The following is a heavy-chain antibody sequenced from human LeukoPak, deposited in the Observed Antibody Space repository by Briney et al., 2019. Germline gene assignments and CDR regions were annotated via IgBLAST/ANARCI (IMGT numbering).Heavy chain of an antibody. V-gene: IGHV1-18*01. CDR3: ARARSYGFYYFDY. CDR2: ISAYNGNT. J-gene: IGHJ4*02. D-gene: IGHD3-10*01. Sequence: ASVKVSCKASGYTFTSYGISWVRQAPGQGLEWMGWISAYNGNTNYAQKLQGRVTMTRDTSTSTVYMELSSLRSEDTAVYYCARARSYGFYYFDYWGQGTLVTVSS. CDR1: GYTFTSYG.